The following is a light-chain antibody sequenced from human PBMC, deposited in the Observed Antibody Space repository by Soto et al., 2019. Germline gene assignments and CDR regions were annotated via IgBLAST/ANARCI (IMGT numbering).Light chain of an antibody. CDR3: CSYAGSYNVV. CDR1: SSDVGGYNY. J-gene: IGLJ2*01. V-gene: IGLV2-11*01. Sequence: QAVVTQPRSVSGSPGQSVTISCTGTSSDVGGYNYVSWYQQHPGKAPKLMIYDVTKWPSGVPDRFSGSKSGNTASLTISGLQAEDEADYYCCSYAGSYNVVFGGGTKLTVL. CDR2: DVT.